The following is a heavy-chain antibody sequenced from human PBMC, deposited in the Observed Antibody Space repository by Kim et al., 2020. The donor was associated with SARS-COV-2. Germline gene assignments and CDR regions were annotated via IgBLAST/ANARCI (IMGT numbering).Heavy chain of an antibody. V-gene: IGHV3-11*05. CDR3: AREERSSPKNFDY. CDR1: GFTFSDHY. CDR2: ISGTSSST. Sequence: GGSLRLSCAASGFTFSDHYMHWMRQAPGKGLEWISYISGTSSSTNYAHSVKGRFTVSRDNTKNSLFLQISSLTADDTAVYYCAREERSSPKNFDYWGQGALVTVSS. J-gene: IGHJ4*02. D-gene: IGHD2-2*01.